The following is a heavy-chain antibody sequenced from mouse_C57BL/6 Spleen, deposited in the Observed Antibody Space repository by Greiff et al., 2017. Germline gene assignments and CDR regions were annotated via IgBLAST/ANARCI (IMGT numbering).Heavy chain of an antibody. CDR2: IFPGSGST. J-gene: IGHJ4*01. V-gene: IGHV1-9*01. D-gene: IGHD2-2*01. CDR1: GYTFTGYW. CDR3: AILGWLQRGAMDD. Sequence: VQLQQSGAELMKPGASVKLSCKATGYTFTGYWIEWVKQRPGHGLEWIGEIFPGSGSTNYNEKFKGKATFTADTSSITAYMQLSGLTTEDAAIYFCAILGWLQRGAMDDWGQGTSVTVSS.